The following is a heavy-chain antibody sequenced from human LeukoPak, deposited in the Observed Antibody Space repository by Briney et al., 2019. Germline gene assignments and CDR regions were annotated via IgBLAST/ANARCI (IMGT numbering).Heavy chain of an antibody. Sequence: SETLSLTCSVSGGSVSGNYWSWVWQSPRKGLEWIGYSYYSGSTKYNPSLRSRVTISVDTSKNQFSLKLSSVTAADTAVYYCARLSIEAGIAAAGTADYWGQGTLVTVSS. CDR3: ARLSIEAGIAAAGTADY. D-gene: IGHD6-13*01. J-gene: IGHJ4*02. CDR1: GGSVSGNY. V-gene: IGHV4-59*08. CDR2: SYYSGST.